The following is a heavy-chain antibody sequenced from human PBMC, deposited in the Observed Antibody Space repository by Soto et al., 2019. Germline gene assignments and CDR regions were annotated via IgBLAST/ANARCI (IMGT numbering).Heavy chain of an antibody. J-gene: IGHJ4*02. CDR3: ARHERLDISYGSGRHLEY. CDR2: IYPGDSDT. Sequence: GESRKISCKGSGYGFTSYWIGWVRQMPGKGLEWMGIIYPGDSDTRYSPSFQGQVTISADKSITTAYLQWSSLKASDTAMYYCARHERLDISYGSGRHLEYWGQGPLVTVPS. CDR1: GYGFTSYW. V-gene: IGHV5-51*01. D-gene: IGHD3-10*01.